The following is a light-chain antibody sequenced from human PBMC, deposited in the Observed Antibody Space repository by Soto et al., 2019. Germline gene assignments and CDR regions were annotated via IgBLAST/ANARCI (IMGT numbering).Light chain of an antibody. CDR3: SSYAGSNNV. Sequence: QPVLTQPPSASGSPGQSVTISCTGTSSDVGGYNYVSWYQQHPGKAPKLMIYEVSKRPSGVPDRFSGSKSGNTASLTVSGLQAEDEADYYCSSYAGSNNVFGGGTKLTVL. CDR2: EVS. J-gene: IGLJ2*01. CDR1: SSDVGGYNY. V-gene: IGLV2-8*01.